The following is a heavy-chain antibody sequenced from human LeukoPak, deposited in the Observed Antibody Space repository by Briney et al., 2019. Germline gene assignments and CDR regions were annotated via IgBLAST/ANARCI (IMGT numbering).Heavy chain of an antibody. D-gene: IGHD3-22*01. CDR1: GGSISSGSYY. Sequence: SETLSLTRTVSGGSISSGSYYWSWIRQPAGKGLEWIGRIYTSGSTNYNPSLKSRVTISVDTSKNQFSLKLSSVTAADTAVYYCARERGYYYDSSGYHPIDYWGQGTLVTVSS. J-gene: IGHJ4*02. CDR3: ARERGYYYDSSGYHPIDY. V-gene: IGHV4-61*02. CDR2: IYTSGST.